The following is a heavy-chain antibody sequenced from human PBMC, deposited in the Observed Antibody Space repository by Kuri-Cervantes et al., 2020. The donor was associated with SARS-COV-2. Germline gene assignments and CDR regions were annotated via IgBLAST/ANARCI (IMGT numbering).Heavy chain of an antibody. CDR1: GLTFRSYS. Sequence: GGSLRLSCAASGLTFRSYSMNWVRQSPGKGLEWVASITSDSRYIYYADSVKGRFTISRDNSRNTLYLQMNSLRGDDTAVYYCAKERFATGAYFGGGLDFWGQGTLVTVSS. J-gene: IGHJ4*02. CDR3: AKERFATGAYFGGGLDF. V-gene: IGHV3-21*01. CDR2: ITSDSRYI. D-gene: IGHD1-1*01.